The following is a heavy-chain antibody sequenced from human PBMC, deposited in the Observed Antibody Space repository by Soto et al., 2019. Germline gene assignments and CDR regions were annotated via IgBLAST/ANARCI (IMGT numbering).Heavy chain of an antibody. J-gene: IGHJ4*02. CDR1: GVTFSGSA. Sequence: EVQLVESGGGLVQPGGSLKLSCAASGVTFSGSAMHWVRQASGKGLEWVGRIRSKANSYATAYAASVKGRFTISRDDSKNTAYLQMNSLKTEDTAVYYCTTPYSGYDYMDYFDYWGQGTLVTVSS. V-gene: IGHV3-73*01. D-gene: IGHD5-12*01. CDR2: IRSKANSYAT. CDR3: TTPYSGYDYMDYFDY.